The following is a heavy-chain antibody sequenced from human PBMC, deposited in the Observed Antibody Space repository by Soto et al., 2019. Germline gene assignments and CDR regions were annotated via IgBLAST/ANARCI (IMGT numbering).Heavy chain of an antibody. Sequence: RGSLSLSCSASGFTFSSYAIRWVRQAPGKRLQGLAAISGSGGSTYYADSVKGRFTISRDNSKNTLYLQMNSLRAEDTAVYYCAKDWYYYDSSGSYGMDVWGQGTTVTVSS. CDR2: ISGSGGST. V-gene: IGHV3-23*01. J-gene: IGHJ6*02. CDR1: GFTFSSYA. CDR3: AKDWYYYDSSGSYGMDV. D-gene: IGHD3-22*01.